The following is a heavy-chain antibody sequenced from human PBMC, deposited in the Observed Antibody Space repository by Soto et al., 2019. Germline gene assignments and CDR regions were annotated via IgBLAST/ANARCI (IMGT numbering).Heavy chain of an antibody. J-gene: IGHJ5*02. D-gene: IGHD3-16*01. CDR3: ARGIQGGFDP. CDR2: IYYNGII. V-gene: IGHV4-30-4*01. CDR1: GDSITDGDYY. Sequence: SETLSLTCTVSGDSITDGDYYWSWIRQPPGKDLEWIAYIYYNGIIHYNPSLKSRVTISLDPSKNQFSLTMTSVTDADTAVYFCARGIQGGFDPWGQGTLVTVSS.